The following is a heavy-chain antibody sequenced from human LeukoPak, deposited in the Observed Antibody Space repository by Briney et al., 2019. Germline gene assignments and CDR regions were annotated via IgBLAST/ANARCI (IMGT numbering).Heavy chain of an antibody. V-gene: IGHV1-46*01. CDR2: ISPSGGST. Sequence: ASVKVSCKAFGYTFTSNYMHWVRQAPGQGPEWMGVISPSGGSTTYAQKFQGRVTLTRDMSTSTDYLELSSLRSEDTAVYYCATPFRYYDILTGYYEVWFDPWGQGTLVTVSS. J-gene: IGHJ5*02. D-gene: IGHD3-9*01. CDR1: GYTFTSNY. CDR3: ATPFRYYDILTGYYEVWFDP.